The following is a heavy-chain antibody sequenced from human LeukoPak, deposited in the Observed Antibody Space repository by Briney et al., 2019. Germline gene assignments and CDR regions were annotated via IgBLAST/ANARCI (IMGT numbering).Heavy chain of an antibody. V-gene: IGHV3-21*01. J-gene: IGHJ3*02. CDR3: AREWELRAHDAFDI. D-gene: IGHD1-26*01. CDR1: GFTFSSYS. CDR2: ISSSSSYI. Sequence: PGGSLRLSCAASGFTFSSYSMNWVRQAPGKGLEWVSSISSSSSYIYYADSVKGRFTISRDNAKNSLYLQMNSLRAEDTAAYYCAREWELRAHDAFDIWGQGTMVTVSS.